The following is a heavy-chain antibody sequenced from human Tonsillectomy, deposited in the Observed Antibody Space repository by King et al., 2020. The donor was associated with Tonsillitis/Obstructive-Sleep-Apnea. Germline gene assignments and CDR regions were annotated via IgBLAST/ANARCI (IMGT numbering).Heavy chain of an antibody. CDR3: ARSRRHCSSTTCWDYYYYGMDV. Sequence: VQLVESGAEVKKPGASVKVSCKASGYTFTGYQMHWVRQAPGQGLEWMGRITPKSNDTSYAQKFQGRFTMTRDTSTSTAYMELSSLRSDDTAVYYCARSRRHCSSTTCWDYYYYGMDVWGEGTPVTVSS. V-gene: IGHV1-2*06. CDR2: ITPKSNDT. CDR1: GYTFTGYQ. D-gene: IGHD2-2*01. J-gene: IGHJ6*04.